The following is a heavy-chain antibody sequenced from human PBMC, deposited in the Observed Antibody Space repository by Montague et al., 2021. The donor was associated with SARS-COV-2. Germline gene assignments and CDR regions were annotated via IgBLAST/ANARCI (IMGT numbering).Heavy chain of an antibody. CDR3: ARGGTVTTFFAAKRTRRNNGLDL. CDR2: INHSGST. CDR1: GGSFSNYY. V-gene: IGHV4-34*01. J-gene: IGHJ5*02. Sequence: SETLSLTCAVYGGSFSNYYWSWIRQPPGKGLEWIGEINHSGSTNYNPSLKSRVTISVDTSKNQFSLKLSSVTAADTAVYYCARGGTVTTFFAAKRTRRNNGLDLWGQGTPVTVSS. D-gene: IGHD4-17*01.